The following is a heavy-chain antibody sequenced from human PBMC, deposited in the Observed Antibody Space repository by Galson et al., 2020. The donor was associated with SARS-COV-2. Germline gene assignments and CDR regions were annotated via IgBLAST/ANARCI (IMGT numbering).Heavy chain of an antibody. V-gene: IGHV3-11*06. CDR1: GFTFSDYY. D-gene: IGHD2-15*01. Sequence: GESLKISCAASGFTFSDYYMSWIRQAPGKGLEWISYISSSGSYTNYADSVKGRFTISRDNAKNLLYLQMNSLRAEDTALYFCARNGRDCSGGICYGAEYFQYWGQGNPVTVSS. CDR3: ARNGRDCSGGICYGAEYFQY. CDR2: ISSSGSYT. J-gene: IGHJ1*01.